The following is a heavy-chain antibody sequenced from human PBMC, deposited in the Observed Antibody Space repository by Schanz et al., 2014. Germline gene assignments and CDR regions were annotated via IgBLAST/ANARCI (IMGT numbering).Heavy chain of an antibody. V-gene: IGHV1-46*01. CDR3: AKVDRTRYDAMDV. CDR2: INPSGGST. CDR1: GYTFTSYY. D-gene: IGHD3-9*01. J-gene: IGHJ6*02. Sequence: QLMQSGSEARKPGASVKVSCKASGYTFTSYYMHWARQAPGQGLEWMGIINPSGGSTSYAQKFQDRVTMAADKSTSTVNIEVSELTSEDTAVYYCAKVDRTRYDAMDVWGQGTTVTVSS.